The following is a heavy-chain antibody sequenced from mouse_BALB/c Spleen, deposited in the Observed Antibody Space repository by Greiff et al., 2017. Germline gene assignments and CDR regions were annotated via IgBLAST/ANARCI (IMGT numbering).Heavy chain of an antibody. V-gene: IGHV5-6*01. CDR2: ISSGGSYT. Sequence: VQLKESGGDLVKPGGSLKLSCAASGFTFSSYGMSWVRQTPDKRLEWVATISSGGSYTYYPDSVKGRFTISRDNAKNTLYLQMSSLKSEDTAMYYCARHPEVNWFAYWGQGTLVTVSA. J-gene: IGHJ3*01. D-gene: IGHD2-1*01. CDR1: GFTFSSYG. CDR3: ARHPEVNWFAY.